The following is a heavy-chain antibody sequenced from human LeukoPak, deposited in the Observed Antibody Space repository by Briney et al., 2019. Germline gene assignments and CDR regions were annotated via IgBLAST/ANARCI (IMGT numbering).Heavy chain of an antibody. CDR3: ARRSSGWSGVDY. CDR1: GYAFTSYD. D-gene: IGHD6-19*01. J-gene: IGHJ4*02. CDR2: MNPNSGNT. V-gene: IGHV1-8*01. Sequence: ASVKVSCKASGYAFTSYDINWVRQATGQGLEWMGWMNPNSGNTGYAQKFQGRVTMTRNTSISTAYMELSSLRSEDTAVYHCARRSSGWSGVDYWGQGTLVTVSS.